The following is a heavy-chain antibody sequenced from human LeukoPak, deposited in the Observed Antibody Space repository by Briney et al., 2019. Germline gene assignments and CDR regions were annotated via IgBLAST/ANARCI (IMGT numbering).Heavy chain of an antibody. V-gene: IGHV3-48*03. CDR3: ARVGFPYYFDY. D-gene: IGHD3-10*01. CDR1: GFTFNSYE. CDR2: ISSSGSTI. Sequence: GGSLRLSRAASGFTFNSYEMNWVRQAPGKGLEWVSYISSSGSTIYYADSVKGRFTISRDNAKNSLYLQMNSLRAEDTAVYYCARVGFPYYFDYWGQGTLVTVSS. J-gene: IGHJ4*02.